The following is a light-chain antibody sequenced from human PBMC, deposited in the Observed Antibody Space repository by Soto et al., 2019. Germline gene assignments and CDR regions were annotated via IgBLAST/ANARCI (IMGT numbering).Light chain of an antibody. J-gene: IGLJ1*01. V-gene: IGLV2-23*01. CDR3: CSYAGSSYV. CDR1: SSDVGSYNL. CDR2: EGS. Sequence: QSALTQPASVSGSPGQSITISCTGTSSDVGSYNLVSWYQQHPGKAPKLMIYEGSKRPSGVANRSSGSKSGNTASLTISGLQAEDEADYYCCSYAGSSYVFGTGTKLTVL.